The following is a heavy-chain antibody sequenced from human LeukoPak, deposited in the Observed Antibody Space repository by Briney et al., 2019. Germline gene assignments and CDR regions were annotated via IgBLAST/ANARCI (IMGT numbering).Heavy chain of an antibody. CDR1: GFTFSSYA. V-gene: IGHV3-23*01. Sequence: PGGSLRLSCAASGFTFSSYAMSWVRQAPGKGLEWVSVISSGGGSTYYADSVKRRFTISRDNSKNTLYVQMNSLRAEDTAVYYCARTSTIVVFFDYWGQGTLVTVSS. J-gene: IGHJ4*02. CDR3: ARTSTIVVFFDY. D-gene: IGHD1-26*01. CDR2: ISSGGGST.